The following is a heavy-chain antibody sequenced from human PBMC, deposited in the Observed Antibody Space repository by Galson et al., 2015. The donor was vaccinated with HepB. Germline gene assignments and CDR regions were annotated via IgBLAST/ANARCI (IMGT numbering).Heavy chain of an antibody. Sequence: SLTCAVSGGSISSGGYSWSWIRQPPGKGLEWIGYIYYSGSTYYNPSLKSRVTISVDTSKNQFSLKLSSVTAAGTAVYYCATSSSWTWGPFDYWGQGTLVTVSS. V-gene: IGHV4-30-4*07. CDR1: GGSISSGGYS. CDR3: ATSSSWTWGPFDY. J-gene: IGHJ4*02. D-gene: IGHD6-13*01. CDR2: IYYSGST.